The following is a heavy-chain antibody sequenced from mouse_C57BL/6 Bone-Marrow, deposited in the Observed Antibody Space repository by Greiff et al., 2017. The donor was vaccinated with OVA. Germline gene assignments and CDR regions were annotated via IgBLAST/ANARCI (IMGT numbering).Heavy chain of an antibody. D-gene: IGHD2-2*01. J-gene: IGHJ3*01. CDR2: INPNYGTT. CDR1: GYSFTDYN. CDR3: ARGGGYGEGSWFAY. V-gene: IGHV1-39*01. Sequence: VHVKQSGPELVKPGASVKISCKASGYSFTDYNMNWVKQSTGKSLEWIGVINPNYGTTSYNQKFKGKATLTVDPSSSTAYMQLNSLTSEDSAVYYGARGGGYGEGSWFAYWGQGTLVTVSA.